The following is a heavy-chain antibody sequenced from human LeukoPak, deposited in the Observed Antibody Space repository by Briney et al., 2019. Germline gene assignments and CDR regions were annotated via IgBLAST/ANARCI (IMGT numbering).Heavy chain of an antibody. CDR2: INGDGSRT. Sequence: PGGSLRLSCAASGFTFSNYWMHWVRQAPGKGLVWVSRINGDGSRTNYADSVKGRFTISRDNAKNTLYLQMNSLRAEDTAVYYCARTPWLHLDYWGQGTLVTVSS. CDR1: GFTFSNYW. V-gene: IGHV3-74*01. CDR3: ARTPWLHLDY. D-gene: IGHD6-19*01. J-gene: IGHJ4*02.